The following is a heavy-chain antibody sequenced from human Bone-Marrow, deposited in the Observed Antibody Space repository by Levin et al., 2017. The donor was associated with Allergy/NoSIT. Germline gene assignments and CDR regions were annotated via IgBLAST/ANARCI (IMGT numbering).Heavy chain of an antibody. J-gene: IGHJ4*02. CDR3: ARHRGDYEIDN. Sequence: ASVKVSCKGSGYTFTNNWIGWVRQTPGKGLEWMGIVYPGDSDTRYSPSFQGQVTIPADKPISTAYLQWSSLKASDTAMYYCARHRGDYEIDNWGQGTRVTVSS. CDR2: VYPGDSDT. CDR1: GYTFTNNW. V-gene: IGHV5-51*01. D-gene: IGHD4-17*01.